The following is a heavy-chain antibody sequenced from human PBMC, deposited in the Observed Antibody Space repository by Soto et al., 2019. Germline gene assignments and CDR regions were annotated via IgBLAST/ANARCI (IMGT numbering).Heavy chain of an antibody. CDR2: ISYGGSNK. D-gene: IGHD3-3*01. CDR1: GFTFSSYG. Sequence: QVQLVESGGGVVQPGRSLRLSCAASGFTFSSYGMHWVRQAPGKGLEWVAVISYGGSNKYYADSVKGRFTISRDNSKNTLYLQMNSLRAEDTAVYYCAKAPIFGVVITNWFDPWGQGTLVTVSS. CDR3: AKAPIFGVVITNWFDP. V-gene: IGHV3-30*18. J-gene: IGHJ5*02.